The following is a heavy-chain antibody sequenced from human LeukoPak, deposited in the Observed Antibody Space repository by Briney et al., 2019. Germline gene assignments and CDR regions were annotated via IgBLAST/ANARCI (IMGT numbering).Heavy chain of an antibody. Sequence: GGSLRLSCAASGFTFSSYAMSWVRQAPGKRLEWVSAISGSGGSTYYADSVKGRFTISRDNSKNTLYLQMNSLRAEDTAVYYCAKSVVATGRNYFDYWGQGTLVTVSS. D-gene: IGHD5-12*01. CDR3: AKSVVATGRNYFDY. J-gene: IGHJ4*02. CDR1: GFTFSSYA. V-gene: IGHV3-23*01. CDR2: ISGSGGST.